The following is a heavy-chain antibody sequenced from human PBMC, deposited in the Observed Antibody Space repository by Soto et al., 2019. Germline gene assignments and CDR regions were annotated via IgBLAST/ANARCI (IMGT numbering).Heavy chain of an antibody. CDR3: ARDFDP. CDR1: GGSISSGGYS. J-gene: IGHJ5*02. V-gene: IGHV4-30-2*01. Sequence: SETLSLTCAVSGGSISSGGYSWSWIRQPPGKGLEWIGYMYHSGSTYYNPSLKSRVTISIDRSKNQFSLKLSSVTAADTAVYYCARDFDPWGQGTLVTVSS. CDR2: MYHSGST.